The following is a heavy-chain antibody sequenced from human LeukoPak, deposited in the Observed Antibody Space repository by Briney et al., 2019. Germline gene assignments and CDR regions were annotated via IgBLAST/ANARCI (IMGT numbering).Heavy chain of an antibody. CDR3: ARAYDSSGYYYSSSRYYGMDV. CDR1: GYIFTGNY. Sequence: GASVKVSCKASGYIFTGNYMHWVRQATGQGLEWMGWMNPNSGNTGYAQKFQGRVTMTRNTSISTAYMELSSLRSEDTAVYYCARAYDSSGYYYSSSRYYGMDVWGQGTTVTVSS. D-gene: IGHD3-22*01. V-gene: IGHV1-8*01. J-gene: IGHJ6*02. CDR2: MNPNSGNT.